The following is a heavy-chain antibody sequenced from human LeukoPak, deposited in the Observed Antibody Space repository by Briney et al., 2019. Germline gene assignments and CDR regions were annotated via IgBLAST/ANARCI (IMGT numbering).Heavy chain of an antibody. V-gene: IGHV4-34*01. CDR1: GGSFSCYY. Sequence: PSETLSLTCAVYGGSFSCYYWSWIRQPPGKGLEWIGEINHSGSTNYNPSLKSRVTISVDTSKNQFSLKLSSVTAADTAVYYCARGLQVGATLAFDIWGQGTMVTVSS. CDR3: ARGLQVGATLAFDI. J-gene: IGHJ3*02. CDR2: INHSGST. D-gene: IGHD1-26*01.